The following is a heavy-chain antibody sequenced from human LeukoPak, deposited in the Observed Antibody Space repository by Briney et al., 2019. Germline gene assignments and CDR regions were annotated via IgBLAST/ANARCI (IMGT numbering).Heavy chain of an antibody. CDR3: AKQFWKWELLPGY. CDR1: GFTFSSYA. J-gene: IGHJ4*02. V-gene: IGHV3-23*01. D-gene: IGHD1-26*01. Sequence: PSGGSLRLSCAASGFTFSSYAMSWVRQAPGKGLEWVSAISGSGGSTYYADSVKGRFTISRDNSKNTLCLQMNSLRAEDTAVYYCAKQFWKWELLPGYWGQGTLVTVSS. CDR2: ISGSGGST.